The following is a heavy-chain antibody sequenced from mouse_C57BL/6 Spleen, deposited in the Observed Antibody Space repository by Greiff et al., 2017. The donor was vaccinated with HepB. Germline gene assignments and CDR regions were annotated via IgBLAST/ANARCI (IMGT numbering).Heavy chain of an antibody. D-gene: IGHD2-4*01. CDR3: ARGGYDDYDRYFDV. CDR2: INPNNGGT. J-gene: IGHJ1*03. V-gene: IGHV1-26*01. Sequence: EVQLQQSGPELVKPGASVKISCKASGYTFTDYYMNWVKQSHGKSLEWIGDINPNNGGTSYNQKFKGKATLTVDKSSSTADMELRSLTSEDSAVYYCARGGYDDYDRYFDVWGTGTTVTVSS. CDR1: GYTFTDYY.